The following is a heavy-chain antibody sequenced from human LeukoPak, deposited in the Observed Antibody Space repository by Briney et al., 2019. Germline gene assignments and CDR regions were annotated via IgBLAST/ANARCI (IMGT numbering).Heavy chain of an antibody. J-gene: IGHJ4*02. Sequence: GGPLRLSCAASGFTFSSYWMSWVRQAPGKGLEWVSGISGSGGSTYYADSVKGRFTISRDNSKNTLYLQMNSLTDEDTAVYYCAKKWGVGTTTLDYFDYWGQGTLVTVSS. V-gene: IGHV3-23*01. CDR2: ISGSGGST. CDR1: GFTFSSYW. CDR3: AKKWGVGTTTLDYFDY. D-gene: IGHD1-26*01.